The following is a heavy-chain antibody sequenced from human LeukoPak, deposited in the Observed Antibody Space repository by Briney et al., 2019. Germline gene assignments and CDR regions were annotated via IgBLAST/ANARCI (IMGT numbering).Heavy chain of an antibody. CDR1: GYTFTSYD. V-gene: IGHV1-8*03. Sequence: GASVKVSCKASGYTFTSYDINWVRQATGQGLEWMGWMNPNSGNTGYAQKFQGRVTITRNTSISTAYMELSSLRSDDTAVYYCAREVPDYDFWSGYRYFDYWGQGALVTVSS. J-gene: IGHJ4*02. CDR2: MNPNSGNT. D-gene: IGHD3-3*01. CDR3: AREVPDYDFWSGYRYFDY.